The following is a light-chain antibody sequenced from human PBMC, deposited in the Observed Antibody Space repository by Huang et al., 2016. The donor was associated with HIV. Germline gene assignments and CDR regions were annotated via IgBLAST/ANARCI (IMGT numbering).Light chain of an antibody. V-gene: IGKV3-20*01. J-gene: IGKJ1*01. CDR1: QSVSSSS. Sequence: EIVLTQSPGTLSLSPGERATLSCRASQSVSSSSLAWYQQKPGQAPRLLIYGASNRATGIPDRCSGSGSGADFTLTLSRLEPEDFAVYYCQQYGRSPWTFGLGTKVEIK. CDR2: GAS. CDR3: QQYGRSPWT.